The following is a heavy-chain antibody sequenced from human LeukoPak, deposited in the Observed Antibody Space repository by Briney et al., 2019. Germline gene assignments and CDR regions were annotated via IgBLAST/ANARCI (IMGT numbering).Heavy chain of an antibody. CDR3: VHLDTRWFDP. CDR1: GFSLSNSGGG. CDR2: IYWNDDT. D-gene: IGHD5-18*01. J-gene: IGHJ5*02. Sequence: SGPTLVKPTQTLTLTCTFSGFSLSNSGGGVGWIRQPPGKALECLAVIYWNDDTRYSPSLKSRLTITKDTSKNQVVLRMSNGDSLGTATYYCVHLDTRWFDPWGQGTLVTVSS. V-gene: IGHV2-5*01.